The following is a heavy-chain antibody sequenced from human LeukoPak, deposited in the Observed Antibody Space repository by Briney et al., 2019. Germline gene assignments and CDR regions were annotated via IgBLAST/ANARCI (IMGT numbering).Heavy chain of an antibody. CDR1: GGSFSGYY. CDR2: INHSGST. Sequence: SETLSLTCAVYGGSFSGYYWSWIRQPPGKGLEWIREINHSGSTNYNPSLKSRVTISVDTSKNQFSLKLSSVTAADTAVYYCATGEYYYGSGSPPGNAFDIWGQGTMVTVSS. CDR3: ATGEYYYGSGSPPGNAFDI. V-gene: IGHV4-34*01. D-gene: IGHD3-10*01. J-gene: IGHJ3*02.